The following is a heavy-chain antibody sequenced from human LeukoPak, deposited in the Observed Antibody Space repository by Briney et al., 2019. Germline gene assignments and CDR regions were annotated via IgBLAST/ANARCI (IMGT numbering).Heavy chain of an antibody. CDR2: MNPNSGNT. J-gene: IGHJ6*03. V-gene: IGHV1-8*01. CDR1: GYTFTSCD. CDR3: ATASSAEMDYYYYYMDV. D-gene: IGHD3-22*01. Sequence: ASVKVSCKASGYTFTSCDINWVRQATGQGLEWMGWMNPNSGNTGYARKFQGRVTMTRNTSISTAYMELSSLRSEDTAVYYCATASSAEMDYYYYYMDVWGKGTTVTVSS.